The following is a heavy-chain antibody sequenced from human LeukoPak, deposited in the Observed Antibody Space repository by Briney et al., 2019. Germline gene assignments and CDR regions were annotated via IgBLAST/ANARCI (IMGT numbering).Heavy chain of an antibody. Sequence: SETLSLTCTVSGGSISSSSYYWGWIRQPPGKGLEWIGSIYYSGSTYYNPSLKSRVTISVDTSKNQFSLKLSSVTAADTAVYYCARDSIFTDYGDYGGGAFDIWGQGTMVTVSS. CDR3: ARDSIFTDYGDYGGGAFDI. D-gene: IGHD4-17*01. J-gene: IGHJ3*02. CDR2: IYYSGST. V-gene: IGHV4-39*07. CDR1: GGSISSSSYY.